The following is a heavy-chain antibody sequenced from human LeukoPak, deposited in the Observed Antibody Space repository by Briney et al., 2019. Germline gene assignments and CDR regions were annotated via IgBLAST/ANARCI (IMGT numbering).Heavy chain of an antibody. V-gene: IGHV3-23*01. Sequence: GGSLRLSCAASGFTFSNFVIRWVRQVPGKGLEWVSSIDGSGDKTHYADSVRGRFTVSRDNSKNTLYLQMNSLRVEDTATYFCAKVQFNWGPIDYWGQGTPVIVSS. D-gene: IGHD7-27*01. CDR3: AKVQFNWGPIDY. CDR2: IDGSGDKT. CDR1: GFTFSNFV. J-gene: IGHJ4*02.